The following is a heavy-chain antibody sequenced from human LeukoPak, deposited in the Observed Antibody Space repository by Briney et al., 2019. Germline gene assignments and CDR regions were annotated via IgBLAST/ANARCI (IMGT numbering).Heavy chain of an antibody. CDR3: ARGLTVKYRYYYYYGMDV. D-gene: IGHD2-2*01. V-gene: IGHV4-34*01. CDR2: INHSGST. Sequence: SETLSLTCTVSGGSISSYYWSWIRQPPGKGLEWIGEINHSGSTNYNPSLKSRVTISVDTPKNQFSLKLSSVTAADTAVYYCARGLTVKYRYYYYYGMDVWGQGTTVTVS. J-gene: IGHJ6*02. CDR1: GGSISSYY.